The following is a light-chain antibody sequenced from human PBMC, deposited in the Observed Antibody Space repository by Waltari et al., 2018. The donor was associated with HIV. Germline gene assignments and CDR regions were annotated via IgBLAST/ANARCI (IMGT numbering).Light chain of an antibody. V-gene: IGKV1-5*03. Sequence: DIQLTQSPSSLSASVGDRVTITCRASQNIYNWLAWYQHKPGRGPKVLIFKTSTLETGVPPRFSGSASGTEFTLTITSLQPDDVATYYCHQYNSYPLTFGGGTKVEIK. CDR2: KTS. CDR3: HQYNSYPLT. J-gene: IGKJ4*01. CDR1: QNIYNW.